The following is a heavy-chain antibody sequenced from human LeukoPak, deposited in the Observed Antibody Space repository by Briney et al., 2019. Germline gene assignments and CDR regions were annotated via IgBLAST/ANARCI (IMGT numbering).Heavy chain of an antibody. CDR3: ARGWGTTGTTGWFDP. D-gene: IGHD1-1*01. Sequence: ASVKVSCKASGGTFSSYAISWVRQAPGQGLEWMGGIIPIFGTANYAQKFQGRVTITADKSTSTAYMELSSLRSEDTAVYYCARGWGTTGTTGWFDPWGQGTLVTVSS. J-gene: IGHJ5*02. CDR1: GGTFSSYA. V-gene: IGHV1-69*06. CDR2: IIPIFGTA.